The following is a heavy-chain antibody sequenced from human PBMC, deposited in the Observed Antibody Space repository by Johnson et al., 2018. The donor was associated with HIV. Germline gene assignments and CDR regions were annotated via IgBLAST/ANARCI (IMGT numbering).Heavy chain of an antibody. J-gene: IGHJ3*02. CDR2: LSWNSGSI. Sequence: QLVESGGGLVQPEMSLRLACAAPGFTFSSYPMHWVRQAIGKGLERVSGLSWNSGSIGYADSVQGRFTISRDNVKNSLYLQINSLISEDTAVYYCARVRARGVKHAFDIWGQGTMVTVSS. CDR3: ARVRARGVKHAFDI. D-gene: IGHD3-10*01. CDR1: GFTFSSYP. V-gene: IGHV3-9*01.